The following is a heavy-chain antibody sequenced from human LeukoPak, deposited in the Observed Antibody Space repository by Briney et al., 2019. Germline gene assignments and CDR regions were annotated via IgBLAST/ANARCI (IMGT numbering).Heavy chain of an antibody. CDR1: GGSISSYY. D-gene: IGHD3-22*01. Sequence: TSETLSLTCTVSGGSISSYYWSWIRQPAGKGLEWIGRIYTSGSTNYNPSLKSRVTMSVDTSKNQFSLKLSSVTAADTAVYYCARDSYYYYDSSGYYYESAFDIWGQGTMVTVSS. J-gene: IGHJ3*02. CDR3: ARDSYYYYDSSGYYYESAFDI. CDR2: IYTSGST. V-gene: IGHV4-4*07.